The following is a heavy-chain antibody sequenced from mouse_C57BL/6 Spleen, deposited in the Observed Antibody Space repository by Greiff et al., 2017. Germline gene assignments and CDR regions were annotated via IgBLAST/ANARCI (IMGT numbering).Heavy chain of an antibody. CDR3: ASPDSSLPWFAY. D-gene: IGHD3-2*02. J-gene: IGHJ3*01. CDR2: IYPSDSET. CDR1: GYTFTSYW. Sequence: QVQLQQPGAELVRPGSSVKLSCKASGYTFTSYWMDWVQQRPGQGLEWIGNIYPSDSETHYNQKFKDKATLTVYKSTSTAYMQLSSLTSEDSAVYYCASPDSSLPWFAYWGQGTLVTVSA. V-gene: IGHV1-61*01.